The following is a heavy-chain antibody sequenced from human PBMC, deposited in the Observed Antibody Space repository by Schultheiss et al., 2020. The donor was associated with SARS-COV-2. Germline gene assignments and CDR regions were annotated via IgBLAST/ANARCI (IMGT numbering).Heavy chain of an antibody. J-gene: IGHJ5*02. Sequence: GGSLRLSCAASGFTVSSNYMSWVRQAPGKGLEWVSVIYSGGSTYYADSVKGRFTISRDNSKNTLYLQMNSLRAEDTAVYYCARGVAAAGSFEVGGRGRKNWFDPWGQGTLVTVSS. CDR1: GFTVSSNY. CDR2: IYSGGST. D-gene: IGHD6-13*01. CDR3: ARGVAAAGSFEVGGRGRKNWFDP. V-gene: IGHV3-66*01.